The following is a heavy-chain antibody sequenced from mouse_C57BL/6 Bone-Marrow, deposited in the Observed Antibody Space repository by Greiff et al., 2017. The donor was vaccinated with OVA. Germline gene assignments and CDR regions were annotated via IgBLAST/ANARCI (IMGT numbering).Heavy chain of an antibody. V-gene: IGHV7-1*01. J-gene: IGHJ1*03. CDR1: GFTFSDFY. CDR3: ARDGELGGKRRDWYFDV. CDR2: SRNKANDYTT. Sequence: EVRLVESGGGLVQSGRSLRLSCATSGFTFSDFYMEWVRQAPGKGLEWIAASRNKANDYTTEYSASVKGRFIVSRDTYQSILYLQMNALRAEDTAIYYCARDGELGGKRRDWYFDVWGTGTTVTVSS. D-gene: IGHD4-1*01.